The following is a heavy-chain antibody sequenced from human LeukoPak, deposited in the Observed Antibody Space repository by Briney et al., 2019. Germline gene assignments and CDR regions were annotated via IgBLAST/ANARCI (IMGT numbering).Heavy chain of an antibody. D-gene: IGHD3/OR15-3a*01. CDR2: LSDSGGST. Sequence: GGSLRLSCAASGFTFSSYAMGWVRQAPGKGLEWVSALSDSGGSTYYADSVKGRFTISRDNSKNTLYLQMHSLRAEGTAVYYCAKVATWTHFDYWGQGTLVTVSS. CDR1: GFTFSSYA. J-gene: IGHJ4*02. CDR3: AKVATWTHFDY. V-gene: IGHV3-23*01.